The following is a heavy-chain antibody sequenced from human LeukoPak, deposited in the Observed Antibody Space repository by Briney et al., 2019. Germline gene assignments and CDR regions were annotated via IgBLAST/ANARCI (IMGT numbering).Heavy chain of an antibody. CDR3: ARVQNRDYDFWSGYWATYYYYYYMDV. CDR1: GFTFSSYW. Sequence: PGGSLRLSCAASGFTFSSYWMSWVRQAPGKGLEWVANIKQDGSEKYYVDSVMGRFTISRDNAKNSLYLQMNSLRAEDTAVYYCARVQNRDYDFWSGYWATYYYYYYMDVWGKGTTVTVSS. D-gene: IGHD3-3*01. CDR2: IKQDGSEK. V-gene: IGHV3-7*01. J-gene: IGHJ6*03.